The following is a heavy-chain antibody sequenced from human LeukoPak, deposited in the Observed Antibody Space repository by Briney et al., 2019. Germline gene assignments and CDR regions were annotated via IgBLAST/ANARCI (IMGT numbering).Heavy chain of an antibody. V-gene: IGHV4-39*01. Sequence: SETLSLTCNVSGGPINSGYYYWGWIRQPPGKGLEWIGSVYYSGTTYSNAALKSRVTISVDTAKNQFSLKLRSVTAADTAVYYCARVHYGDSSNGNYYYMDVWGKGTTVTVSS. CDR3: ARVHYGDSSNGNYYYMDV. J-gene: IGHJ6*03. D-gene: IGHD3-22*01. CDR1: GGPINSGYYY. CDR2: VYYSGTT.